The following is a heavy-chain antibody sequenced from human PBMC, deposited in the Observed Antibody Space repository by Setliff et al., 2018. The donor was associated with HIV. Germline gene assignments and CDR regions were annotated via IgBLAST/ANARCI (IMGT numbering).Heavy chain of an antibody. Sequence: SETLSLTCGVSGVSISSYYWSWIRQPPGKRLEWIGYIDHSGYTTYNPSLKSRVTISLDTSKNQVSLKLSSVAAADTAVYYCARGNGWYKYFYYGMDVWGQGTTVTVSS. CDR1: GVSISSYY. CDR2: IDHSGYT. V-gene: IGHV4-59*01. D-gene: IGHD6-19*01. J-gene: IGHJ6*02. CDR3: ARGNGWYKYFYYGMDV.